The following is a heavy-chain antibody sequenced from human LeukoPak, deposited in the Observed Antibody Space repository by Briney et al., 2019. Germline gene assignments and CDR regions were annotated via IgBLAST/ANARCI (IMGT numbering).Heavy chain of an antibody. V-gene: IGHV4-39*07. D-gene: IGHD4-17*01. Sequence: SETLSLTCTVSGGSISSSSYYWGWIRQPPGKGLEWIGSIYYSGSTYYNPSLKRRVTISVDTSKNQFSLKLSSVTAADTAVYYCARDPYLYGDRTYFDYWGQGTLVTVSS. CDR1: GGSISSSSYY. CDR3: ARDPYLYGDRTYFDY. J-gene: IGHJ4*02. CDR2: IYYSGST.